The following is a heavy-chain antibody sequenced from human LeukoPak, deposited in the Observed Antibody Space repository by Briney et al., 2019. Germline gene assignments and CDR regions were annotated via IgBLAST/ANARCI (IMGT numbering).Heavy chain of an antibody. V-gene: IGHV3-23*01. CDR1: GFTFSSYA. CDR3: AKEGEYYDFWSGYYFHFDY. CDR2: ISGSGGST. D-gene: IGHD3-3*01. J-gene: IGHJ4*02. Sequence: EGSLRLSCAASGFTFSSYAMSWVRQAPGKGLEWVSAISGSGGSTYYADSVKGRFTISRDNSKNTLYLQMNSLRAEDTAVYYCAKEGEYYDFWSGYYFHFDYWGQGTLVTVSS.